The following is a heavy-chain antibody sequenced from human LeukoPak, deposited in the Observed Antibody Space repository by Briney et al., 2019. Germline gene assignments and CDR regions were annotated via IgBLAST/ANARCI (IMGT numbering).Heavy chain of an antibody. Sequence: SETLSLTCSVSGDSISSSSYYWGWIRQPPGKGLEWIGEINHSGSTNYNPSLKSRVTISVDTSKNQFSLKLSSVTAADTAVYYCARLVRPTRTYYYDSSGYSSRSYYYYMDVWGKGTTVTISS. J-gene: IGHJ6*03. CDR1: GDSISSSSYY. D-gene: IGHD3-22*01. CDR3: ARLVRPTRTYYYDSSGYSSRSYYYYMDV. V-gene: IGHV4-39*07. CDR2: INHSGST.